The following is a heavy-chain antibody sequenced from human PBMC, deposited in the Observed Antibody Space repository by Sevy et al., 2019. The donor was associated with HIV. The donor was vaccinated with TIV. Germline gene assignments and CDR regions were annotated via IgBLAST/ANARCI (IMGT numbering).Heavy chain of an antibody. CDR1: GGSIARSSYD. CDR3: AIHGGLVDRGFDF. V-gene: IGHV4-39*01. D-gene: IGHD3-10*01. CDR2: IYFSGST. J-gene: IGHJ4*02. Sequence: SETLSLTCTVSGGSIARSSYDWGWIRQSPGKGLEWIGSIYFSGSTSYATSLRSRVTISVDTSKNQVSLKMRSVTATDTAFYYCAIHGGLVDRGFDFWGQGALVTVSS.